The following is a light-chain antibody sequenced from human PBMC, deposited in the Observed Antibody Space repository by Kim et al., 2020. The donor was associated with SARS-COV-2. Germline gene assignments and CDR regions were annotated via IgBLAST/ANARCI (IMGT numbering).Light chain of an antibody. Sequence: ASGQTVRTTCQGDSLCSYYATWYQQKPGQAPLAVIFGKINRPSGIPVRFSGSSSGNTASLPITGARAEDGANYYCDSRDSSGDGVLFGGGTQLTV. CDR3: DSRDSSGDGVL. CDR1: SLCSYY. J-gene: IGLJ2*01. V-gene: IGLV3-19*01. CDR2: GKI.